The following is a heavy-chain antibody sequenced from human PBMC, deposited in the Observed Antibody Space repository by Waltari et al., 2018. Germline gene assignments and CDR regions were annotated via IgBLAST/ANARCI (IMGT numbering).Heavy chain of an antibody. CDR2: INQRGRT. D-gene: IGHD3-16*01. V-gene: IGHV4-34*01. Sequence: QVQLQQWGAGLLKPSETLSLTCAVYGGSFSGYYWSWIRQPPGKGLEWIGGINQRGRTNPNPSIKGQVTISVDRSKNQFALKRSSVTAADTAVYYWASRRYDYVWGSYAAYYYYGMDVWGQGTTVTVSS. CDR3: ASRRYDYVWGSYAAYYYYGMDV. CDR1: GGSFSGYY. J-gene: IGHJ6*02.